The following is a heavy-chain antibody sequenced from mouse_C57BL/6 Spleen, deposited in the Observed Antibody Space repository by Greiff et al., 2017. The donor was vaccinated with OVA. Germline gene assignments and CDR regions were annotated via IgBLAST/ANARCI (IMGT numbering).Heavy chain of an antibody. Sequence: ESGAELARPGASVKLSCKASGYTFTSYGISWVKQRTGQGLEWIGEIYPRSGNTYYNEKFKGKATLTADKSSSTAYMELRSLTSEDSAVYFCARSEGSSGDYWGQGTTLTVSS. CDR3: ARSEGSSGDY. D-gene: IGHD3-2*02. CDR2: IYPRSGNT. V-gene: IGHV1-81*01. J-gene: IGHJ2*01. CDR1: GYTFTSYG.